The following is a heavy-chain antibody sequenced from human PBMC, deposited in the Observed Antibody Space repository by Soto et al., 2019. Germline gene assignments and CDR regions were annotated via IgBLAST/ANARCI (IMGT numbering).Heavy chain of an antibody. D-gene: IGHD2-2*01. J-gene: IGHJ4*02. CDR3: ARDIVVVPAAISPGDY. CDR1: GYTFTSYG. V-gene: IGHV1-18*01. Sequence: QVQLVQSGAEVKKPGASVKVSCKASGYTFTSYGISWVRQAPGQGLEWMGWISAYNGNTNYAPKLQGRVTMTTDTSTSTAYMELRSLRSDDTAVYYCARDIVVVPAAISPGDYWGQGTLVTVSS. CDR2: ISAYNGNT.